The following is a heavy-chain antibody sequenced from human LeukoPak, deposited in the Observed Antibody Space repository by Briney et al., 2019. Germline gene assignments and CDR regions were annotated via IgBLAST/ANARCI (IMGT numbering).Heavy chain of an antibody. V-gene: IGHV6-1*01. CDR1: GDSVSSNSAA. Sequence: SQTLSLTCAISGDSVSSNSAAWNWIKQSPSRGLEWLGRTYYRSKWYNDYAVSVKSRITINPDTSKNQFSLQLNPVTPEDTAVYYCAREEEYCSGGSCYWYYFDYWGQGTLVTVSS. CDR3: AREEEYCSGGSCYWYYFDY. D-gene: IGHD2-15*01. J-gene: IGHJ4*02. CDR2: TYYRSKWYN.